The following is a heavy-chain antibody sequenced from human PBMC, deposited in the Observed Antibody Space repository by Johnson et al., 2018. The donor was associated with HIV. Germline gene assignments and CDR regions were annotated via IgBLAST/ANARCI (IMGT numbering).Heavy chain of an antibody. CDR3: ASWGVGSSWNHDAFDI. V-gene: IGHV3-30-3*01. J-gene: IGHJ3*02. D-gene: IGHD6-13*01. Sequence: QVQLVESGGGVVQPGRSLRLSCAASGFTFSSYAMHWVRQAPGKGLEWVAVISYDGSNKYYADSVKDRFTISRDNSKNTLYLQMNSLRAEDTAVYYCASWGVGSSWNHDAFDIWGQGTMVTVSS. CDR1: GFTFSSYA. CDR2: ISYDGSNK.